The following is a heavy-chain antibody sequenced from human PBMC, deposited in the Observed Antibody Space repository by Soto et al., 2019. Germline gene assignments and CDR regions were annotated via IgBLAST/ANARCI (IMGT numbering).Heavy chain of an antibody. CDR2: IDWDDDK. D-gene: IGHD1-20*01. Sequence: SGPTLVNPTQTLTLTYTFSGFSLSTSGMCVSWIRQPPGKALEWLARIDWDDDKYYSTSLETRLTISKDTSKNQVVLTMTNMDPVDTATYYCTRIVTGKYLDYWGQGTLVNVSS. J-gene: IGHJ4*02. CDR1: GFSLSTSGMC. V-gene: IGHV2-70*11. CDR3: TRIVTGKYLDY.